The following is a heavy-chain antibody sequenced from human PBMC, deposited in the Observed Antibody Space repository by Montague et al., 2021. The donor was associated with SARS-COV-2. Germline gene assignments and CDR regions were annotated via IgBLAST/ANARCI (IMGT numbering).Heavy chain of an antibody. J-gene: IGHJ5*01. CDR3: ARQGAWAYCGDDCYRGRFDS. CDR1: VGSINTYY. V-gene: IGHV4-59*01. CDR2: ISYNGST. D-gene: IGHD2-21*01. Sequence: SETLSLTCTVSVGSINTYYWSWIRQPPGKGLEWIGYISYNGSTNYNPSLKSRVTISPDTSKNQFSLKLGSVTAADTAVYSCARQGAWAYCGDDCYRGRFDSWGHGTLVTVSS.